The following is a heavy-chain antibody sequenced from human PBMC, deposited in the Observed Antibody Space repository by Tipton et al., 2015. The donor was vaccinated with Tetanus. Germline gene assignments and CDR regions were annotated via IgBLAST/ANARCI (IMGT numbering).Heavy chain of an antibody. CDR1: GFTFDDYA. J-gene: IGHJ6*02. Sequence: QLVQSGGGWVQPGRSQRLSCAASGFTFDDYAMHWVRQAPGKGLEWVSGISWNSGSIGYADSVKGRFTISRDNAKKSLYLQMNSLRAEDTALYYCAKDHGYCSSTSCGDRTYYYYGMDVWGQGTTVTVSS. CDR2: ISWNSGSI. D-gene: IGHD2-2*01. V-gene: IGHV3-9*01. CDR3: AKDHGYCSSTSCGDRTYYYYGMDV.